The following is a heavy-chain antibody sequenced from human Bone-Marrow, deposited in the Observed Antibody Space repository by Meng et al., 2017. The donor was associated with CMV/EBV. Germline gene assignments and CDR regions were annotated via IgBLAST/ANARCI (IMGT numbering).Heavy chain of an antibody. CDR2: INPNSGGT. Sequence: ASVKVSCKASGYTFTGYYMHWVRQAPGQGLEWMGWINPNSGGTNYAQKFQGRVTMTRDTSISTAYMELSRLGSDDTAVYYCARVFRVRAFGVVIPQYYVDYWGQGTLVTVSS. V-gene: IGHV1-2*02. CDR3: ARVFRVRAFGVVIPQYYVDY. J-gene: IGHJ4*02. D-gene: IGHD3-3*01. CDR1: GYTFTGYY.